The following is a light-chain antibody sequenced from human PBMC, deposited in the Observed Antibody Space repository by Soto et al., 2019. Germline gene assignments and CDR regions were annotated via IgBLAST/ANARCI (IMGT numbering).Light chain of an antibody. V-gene: IGLV2-23*01. Sequence: QSALTQPASVAGSPGQSITISCTGTTSDVGSYNQVSWYQQHPGKAPKLIIYEGSKRPSGVSNRFSGSKSGNTASLTISGLQAEDEADYHCCSYAGTSTYVFGTGTNLTVL. CDR2: EGS. J-gene: IGLJ1*01. CDR1: TSDVGSYNQ. CDR3: CSYAGTSTYV.